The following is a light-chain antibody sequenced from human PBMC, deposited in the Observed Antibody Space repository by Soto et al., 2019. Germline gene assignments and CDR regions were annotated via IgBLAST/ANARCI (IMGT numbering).Light chain of an antibody. CDR1: QSVSSN. CDR2: GAS. J-gene: IGKJ2*01. CDR3: QQYNNWPPYT. V-gene: IGKV3-15*01. Sequence: EIVMTPSPATLSVSPGERATLSCRASQSVSSNLAWYQQKPGQAPRLLIYGASTRATGIPARFGGSGSGTEFTLTISSLQSEDFAVYYCQQYNNWPPYTFGQGTKLEIK.